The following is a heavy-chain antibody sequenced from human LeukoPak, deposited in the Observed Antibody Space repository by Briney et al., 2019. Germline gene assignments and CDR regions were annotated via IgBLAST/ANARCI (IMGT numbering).Heavy chain of an antibody. V-gene: IGHV1-2*02. CDR3: AIPPSSTEKKYSSSWYWDSVAFDI. J-gene: IGHJ3*02. CDR2: INPNSGGT. Sequence: ASVKVSCKASGYTFTGYYMHWVRQAPGQGLEWMGWINPNSGGTNYAQKFQGRVTMTRDTSISTAYMEPSRMRSDDTAVYYCAIPPSSTEKKYSSSWYWDSVAFDIWGQGTMVTVSS. D-gene: IGHD6-13*01. CDR1: GYTFTGYY.